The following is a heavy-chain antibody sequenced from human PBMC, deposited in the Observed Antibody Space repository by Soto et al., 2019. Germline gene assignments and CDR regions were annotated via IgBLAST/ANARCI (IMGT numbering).Heavy chain of an antibody. V-gene: IGHV3-48*02. CDR2: ISSSSSTI. J-gene: IGHJ6*02. D-gene: IGHD3-22*01. Sequence: GGSLRLSCAASGFTFSSYSMNWVRQAPGKGLEWVSYISSSSSTIYYADSVKGRFTISRDNAKNSLYLQMNSLRDEDTAVYYCAREEVGNYYDSSGYPGASVYYYYGMDVWGQGTTVTVSS. CDR1: GFTFSSYS. CDR3: AREEVGNYYDSSGYPGASVYYYYGMDV.